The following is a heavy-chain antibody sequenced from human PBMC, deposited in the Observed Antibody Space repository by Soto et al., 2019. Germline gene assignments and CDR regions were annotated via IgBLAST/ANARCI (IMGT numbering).Heavy chain of an antibody. D-gene: IGHD2-2*02. CDR3: ARGSGRVVVPAAIREFDY. J-gene: IGHJ4*02. V-gene: IGHV1-2*04. CDR2: INPNSGGT. Sequence: GASVKVSCKASGYTFTGYYMHWVRQAPGQGLEWMGWINPNSGGTNYAQKFQGWVTMTRDTSISTAYMELSRLRSDDTAVYYYARGSGRVVVPAAIREFDYWGQGTLVTVSS. CDR1: GYTFTGYY.